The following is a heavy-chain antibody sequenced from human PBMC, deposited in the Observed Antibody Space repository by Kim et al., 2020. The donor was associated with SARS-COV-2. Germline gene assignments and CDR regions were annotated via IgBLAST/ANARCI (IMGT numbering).Heavy chain of an antibody. J-gene: IGHJ5*02. Sequence: SETLSLTCTVSGGSISSSSYYWGWIRQPPGKGLEWIGSIYYSGSTCYNPSLKSRVTISVDTSKNQFSLKLSSVTAADTAVYYCAGGSIYSSSWYRWFDPWGQGTLVTVSS. CDR2: IYYSGST. V-gene: IGHV4-39*01. CDR1: GGSISSSSYY. D-gene: IGHD6-13*01. CDR3: AGGSIYSSSWYRWFDP.